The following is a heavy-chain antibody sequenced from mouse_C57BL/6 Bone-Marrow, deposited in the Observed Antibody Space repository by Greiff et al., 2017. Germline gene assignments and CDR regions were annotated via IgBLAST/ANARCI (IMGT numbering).Heavy chain of an antibody. J-gene: IGHJ4*01. D-gene: IGHD1-1*01. CDR2: IDPSDSYT. CDR1: GYTFTSYW. V-gene: IGHV1-69*01. Sequence: QVQLQQPGAELVMPGASVKLSCKASGYTFTSYWMHWVKQRPGQGLEWIGEIDPSDSYTNYNQKFNGKSTLTVDKSSSTAYMQLSSLTSEDSAVYYCARQTTVVDYYAMDYWGQGTSVTVSS. CDR3: ARQTTVVDYYAMDY.